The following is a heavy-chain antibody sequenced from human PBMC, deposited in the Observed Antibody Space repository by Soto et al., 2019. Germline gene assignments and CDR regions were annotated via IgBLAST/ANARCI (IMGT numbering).Heavy chain of an antibody. CDR3: ARTSGSYLYYFDY. Sequence: GQSLKISCKRSGYSFTSYWIALVRPMPGKGLEWMGLIYPGDSDTRYNPSFQGQVTISADKSISTAYLQWSSLKASDSAIYYCARTSGSYLYYFDYRGQRTVVTVSS. J-gene: IGHJ4*02. CDR2: IYPGDSDT. CDR1: GYSFTSYW. D-gene: IGHD1-26*01. V-gene: IGHV5-51*01.